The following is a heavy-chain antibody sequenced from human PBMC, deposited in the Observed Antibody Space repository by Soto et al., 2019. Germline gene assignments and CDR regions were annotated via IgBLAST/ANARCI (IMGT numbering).Heavy chain of an antibody. Sequence: QLVESGGGLVKPGGSLRLSCAASGFDFTNFTMNWVRQAPGKGLDWVSSISSRSGYIYYADSLRGRFTISRDNAKNSLFLLLDSLRVEDTAVYYCARGRAVTTMGEGFDIWGQGTMVTVSA. CDR2: ISSRSGYI. J-gene: IGHJ3*02. CDR1: GFDFTNFT. V-gene: IGHV3-21*01. D-gene: IGHD4-17*01. CDR3: ARGRAVTTMGEGFDI.